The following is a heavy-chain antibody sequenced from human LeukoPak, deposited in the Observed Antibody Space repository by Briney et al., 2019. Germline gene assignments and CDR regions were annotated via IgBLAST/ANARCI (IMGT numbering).Heavy chain of an antibody. J-gene: IGHJ4*02. CDR3: ARDRPAAAPDY. Sequence: TLSLTCPVSGGSISSGGYYWSWIRQHPGKGLEWIGYIYYSGSTYYNPSLKSRVTISVDTFKNQFSLKLSSVTAADTAVYYCARDRPAAAPDYWGQGTLVTVSS. CDR2: IYYSGST. CDR1: GGSISSGGYY. V-gene: IGHV4-31*03. D-gene: IGHD2-15*01.